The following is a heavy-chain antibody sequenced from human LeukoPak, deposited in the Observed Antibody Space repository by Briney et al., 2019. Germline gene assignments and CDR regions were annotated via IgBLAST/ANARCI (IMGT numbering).Heavy chain of an antibody. CDR2: ISGGPVT. V-gene: IGHV3-23*01. CDR1: GFTFSSYA. D-gene: IGHD6-19*01. CDR3: ARRGSSGWYDY. Sequence: GGSLRLSCAASGFTFSSYAMSWVRQAPGKGLECVSAISGGPVTYYTDSVKGRFTISRDNSKNTLYLEMNSLRAEDTAVYYCARRGSSGWYDYWGQGTLVTVSS. J-gene: IGHJ4*02.